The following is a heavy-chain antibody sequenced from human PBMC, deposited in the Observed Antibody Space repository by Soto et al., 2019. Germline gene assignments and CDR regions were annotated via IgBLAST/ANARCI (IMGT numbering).Heavy chain of an antibody. J-gene: IGHJ4*02. V-gene: IGHV3-30*18. D-gene: IGHD6-19*01. CDR2: ISYDGSNK. CDR3: AKGESKGYSSGWFNFDY. Sequence: QVQLVESGGGVVQPGRSLRLSCAASGFTFSSYGMHWVRQAPGKGLEWVAVISYDGSNKYYADSVKGRFTISRDNSKNTLYLQMSSLRAEDTAVYYCAKGESKGYSSGWFNFDYWGQGTLVTVSS. CDR1: GFTFSSYG.